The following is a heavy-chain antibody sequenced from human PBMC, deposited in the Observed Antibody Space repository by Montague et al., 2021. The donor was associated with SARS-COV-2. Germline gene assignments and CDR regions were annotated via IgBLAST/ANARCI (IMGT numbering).Heavy chain of an antibody. J-gene: IGHJ4*02. D-gene: IGHD6-13*01. Sequence: CAISGDSVSSNTAAWNWIRQSPSRGLEWLGRTYYRSKWYYDYAVSVKSRMTTSPDTSKNQFSLQLSSVTPEDRAVYYCVRDPRYSLSWSFGYWGQGTLVTVSS. CDR2: TYYRSKWYY. CDR3: VRDPRYSLSWSFGY. V-gene: IGHV6-1*01. CDR1: GDSVSSNTAA.